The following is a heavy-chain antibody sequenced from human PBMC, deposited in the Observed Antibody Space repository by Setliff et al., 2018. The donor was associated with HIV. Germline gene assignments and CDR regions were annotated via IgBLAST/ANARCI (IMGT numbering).Heavy chain of an antibody. CDR2: ISYDGNT. J-gene: IGHJ4*02. V-gene: IGHV4-39*07. CDR1: GGSINSDSYF. D-gene: IGHD2-21*02. Sequence: SETLSLTCTISGGSINSDSYFWGWIRQSLGKGLEWIATISYDGNTYYNPSLKSQLTISSAASQNQFSLTMTSLSAADTAVYFCARGNNNWRRLWGYWGQGTRVTVSS. CDR3: ARGNNNWRRLWGY.